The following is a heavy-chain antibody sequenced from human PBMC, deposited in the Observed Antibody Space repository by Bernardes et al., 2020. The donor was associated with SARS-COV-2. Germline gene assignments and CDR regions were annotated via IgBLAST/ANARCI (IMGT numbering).Heavy chain of an antibody. CDR3: VRVGPYGWESFDY. V-gene: IGHV3-72*01. CDR2: VRTKPRSYST. CDR1: GFTFSDHY. J-gene: IGHJ4*02. D-gene: IGHD3-10*01. Sequence: GGSLILSCVASGFTFSDHYMDWVRQAPGKGLEWVGRVRTKPRSYSTDYAASVEGRFTISRDDSKNSVSLQMDSLKTEDTAVYYCVRVGPYGWESFDYWGQGTLATVSS.